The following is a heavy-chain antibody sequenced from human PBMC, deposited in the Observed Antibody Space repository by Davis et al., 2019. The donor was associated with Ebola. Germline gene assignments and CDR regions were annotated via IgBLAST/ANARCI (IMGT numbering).Heavy chain of an antibody. J-gene: IGHJ6*04. CDR3: ARSGLYYDILTGNYGMDV. CDR1: GGTFSSYT. Sequence: AASVKVSCKASGGTFSSYTISWVRQAPGQGLEWMGRIIPILGIANYAQKFQGRVTMTRNTSISTAYMELSSLRSEDTAVYYCARSGLYYDILTGNYGMDVWGKGTTVTVSS. V-gene: IGHV1-69*02. CDR2: IIPILGIA. D-gene: IGHD3-9*01.